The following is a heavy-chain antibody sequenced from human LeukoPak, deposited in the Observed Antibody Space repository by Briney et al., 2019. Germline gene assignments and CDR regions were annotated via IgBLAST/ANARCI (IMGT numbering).Heavy chain of an antibody. Sequence: GRSLRLSCAASGFTFDDYAMHWVRQAPGKGLEWVSGVTWNSGDITYADSLNGRFTTTRDNARNSLYLQMNSLRDEDTALYYCAKDQSSGSYYRLGVFDIWGQGTMVTVSS. CDR1: GFTFDDYA. V-gene: IGHV3-9*01. J-gene: IGHJ3*02. D-gene: IGHD1-26*01. CDR3: AKDQSSGSYYRLGVFDI. CDR2: VTWNSGDI.